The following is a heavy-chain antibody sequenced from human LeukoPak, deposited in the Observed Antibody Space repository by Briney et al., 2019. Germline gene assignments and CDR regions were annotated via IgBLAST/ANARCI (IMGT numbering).Heavy chain of an antibody. Sequence: GGSLRFSCAASGFSFSNYAMNWVRQAPGKGLEWVSYISGSSAAIYYADSVEGRFTISRDKAKNSLYLQMNSLRAEDTAVYYCARDPSRGYNYYSYMDVWGKGTTVTVSS. CDR1: GFSFSNYA. D-gene: IGHD6-13*01. CDR2: ISGSSAAI. V-gene: IGHV3-48*01. CDR3: ARDPSRGYNYYSYMDV. J-gene: IGHJ6*03.